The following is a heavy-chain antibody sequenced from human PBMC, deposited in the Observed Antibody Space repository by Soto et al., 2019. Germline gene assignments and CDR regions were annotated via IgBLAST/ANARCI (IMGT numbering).Heavy chain of an antibody. D-gene: IGHD6-25*01. CDR1: GFAFSSYD. CDR3: VKDAAGALDY. Sequence: QMQLVESGGGVVQPGRSLRLSCAASGFAFSSYDIHWVRQGPGKGLEWMAKISYDGNTEDYADSVKGRFTISRDNSKKMLYLHMTSLRDDDTAGYYCVKDAAGALDYWGQGTVVTVSS. J-gene: IGHJ4*02. CDR2: ISYDGNTE. V-gene: IGHV3-30*18.